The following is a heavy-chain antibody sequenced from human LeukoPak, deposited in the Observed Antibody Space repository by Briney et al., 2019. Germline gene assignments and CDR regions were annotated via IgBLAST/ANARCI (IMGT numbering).Heavy chain of an antibody. CDR1: RYTLTIYG. CDR3: ARDRCSGGSCYSGR. CDR2: ISAYNGNT. J-gene: IGHJ4*02. D-gene: IGHD2-15*01. Sequence: ASVKVSSTPSRYTLTIYGISWVRQTPRQGLERMGWISAYNGNTNYAQKFQGRVTMTTDASTSTAYMELRSLRSDDTAVYYCARDRCSGGSCYSGRWGQGTLVTVSS. V-gene: IGHV1-18*01.